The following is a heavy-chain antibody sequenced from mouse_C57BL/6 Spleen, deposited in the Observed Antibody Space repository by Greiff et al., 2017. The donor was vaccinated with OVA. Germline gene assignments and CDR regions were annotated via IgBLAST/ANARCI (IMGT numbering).Heavy chain of an antibody. CDR2: IRNKANGYTT. Sequence: EVKLVEPGGGLVQPGGSLSLSCAASGFTFTDYYMSWVRQPPGQALEWLGFIRNKANGYTTEYSVSVKGRLTISRDNSQSILYLQINALRAEDSATYYGARFSIYYSNFYAMDYWGQGTSVTVSS. CDR3: ARFSIYYSNFYAMDY. CDR1: GFTFTDYY. D-gene: IGHD2-5*01. V-gene: IGHV7-3*01. J-gene: IGHJ4*01.